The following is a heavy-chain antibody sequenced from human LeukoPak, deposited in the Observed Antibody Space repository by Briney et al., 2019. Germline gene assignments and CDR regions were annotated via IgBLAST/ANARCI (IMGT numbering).Heavy chain of an antibody. D-gene: IGHD7-27*01. J-gene: IGHJ4*02. CDR3: ARDPGGTWGFDY. Sequence: ASVKVSCKASGYTFTGYYMHWVRQAPGQGLEWMGWISIYSGNTNYAQKFQDRISMTTDTSTSTAYMELRSLKSDDTAVYYCARDPGGTWGFDYWGQGALVTASS. CDR1: GYTFTGYY. V-gene: IGHV1-18*04. CDR2: ISIYSGNT.